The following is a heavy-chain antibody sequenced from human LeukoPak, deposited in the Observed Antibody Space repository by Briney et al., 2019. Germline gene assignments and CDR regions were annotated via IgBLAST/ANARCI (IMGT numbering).Heavy chain of an antibody. J-gene: IGHJ6*02. Sequence: NASQTLSLTCTVSGGSISSGGYYWSWIRQHPGKGLEWIGYIYYSGSTYYSPSLKSRVTISVDTSKNQFSLKLSSVTAADTAVYYCARDRTHLSGTLPFGEYGMDVWGQGTTVTVSS. CDR1: GGSISSGGYY. D-gene: IGHD3-10*01. V-gene: IGHV4-31*03. CDR2: IYYSGST. CDR3: ARDRTHLSGTLPFGEYGMDV.